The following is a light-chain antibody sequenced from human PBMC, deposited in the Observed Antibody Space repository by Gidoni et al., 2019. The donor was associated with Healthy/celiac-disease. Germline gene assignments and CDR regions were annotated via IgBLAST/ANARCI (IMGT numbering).Light chain of an antibody. Sequence: VLPPSPGTLSLSHGERATLSCRASQHGSSSYLAWYQQKPGQAPRLLIYWASSRATGIPDRFSGSGSGTDFTLTISRLEPEDVAVYYCQQYGSSPRTFGQGTKVEIK. V-gene: IGKV3-20*01. CDR1: QHGSSSY. CDR2: WAS. CDR3: QQYGSSPRT. J-gene: IGKJ1*01.